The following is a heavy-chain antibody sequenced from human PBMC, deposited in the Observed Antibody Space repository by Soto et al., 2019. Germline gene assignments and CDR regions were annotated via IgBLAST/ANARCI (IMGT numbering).Heavy chain of an antibody. D-gene: IGHD3-22*01. Sequence: QVRLVQSGAEVKKPGASVSISCKTSGFTFTTYYIHWVRQAPGQGLEWMGMIDPSGGSTTYAQKFQGRITMPSDMSTSTVDMELSSLRSEDTAVYYSARVPYDTTGYYAFWGQGTLVTVSS. CDR1: GFTFTTYY. V-gene: IGHV1-46*01. CDR3: ARVPYDTTGYYAF. CDR2: IDPSGGST. J-gene: IGHJ4*02.